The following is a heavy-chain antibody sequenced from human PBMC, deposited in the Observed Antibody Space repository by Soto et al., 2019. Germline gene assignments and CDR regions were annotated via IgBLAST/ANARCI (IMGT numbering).Heavy chain of an antibody. J-gene: IGHJ6*02. CDR3: ARRGGSSGWYAFIGSDYYYGMDV. D-gene: IGHD6-19*01. CDR1: GYSFTSYW. Sequence: GESLKISCKGSGYSFTSYWIDWVRQMPGKGLEWMGIIYPGDSDTRYSPSFQGQVTISADKSISTAYLQWSSLKASDTAMYYCARRGGSSGWYAFIGSDYYYGMDVWGQGTTVTAP. V-gene: IGHV5-51*01. CDR2: IYPGDSDT.